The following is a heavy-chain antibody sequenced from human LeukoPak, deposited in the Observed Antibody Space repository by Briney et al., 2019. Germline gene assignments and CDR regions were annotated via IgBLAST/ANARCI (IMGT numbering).Heavy chain of an antibody. CDR3: ARSEEGYYVIDI. CDR1: GGSISSGGYY. J-gene: IGHJ3*02. V-gene: IGHV4-31*11. Sequence: PSETLSLTCAVSGGSISSGGYYWSWIRQHPGKGLEWIGYIYYSGSTYYNPSLKSRVTISVDTSKNQFSLKLSSVTAADTAVYYCARSEEGYYVIDIWGQETMVTVSS. CDR2: IYYSGST. D-gene: IGHD3-10*02.